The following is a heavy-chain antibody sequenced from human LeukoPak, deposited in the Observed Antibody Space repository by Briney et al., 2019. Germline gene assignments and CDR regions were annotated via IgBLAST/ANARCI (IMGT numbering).Heavy chain of an antibody. Sequence: ASVKVSCKASGSTFTNYYMHWVRQAPGQGLEWMGIINPSGGSTNYAQKFQGRVTMTRDTSTSTVYMELSSLRSEDTAVYYCARDESISILWWWGQGTLVTVSS. J-gene: IGHJ1*01. CDR1: GSTFTNYY. CDR3: ARDESISILWW. CDR2: INPSGGST. D-gene: IGHD2-21*01. V-gene: IGHV1-46*01.